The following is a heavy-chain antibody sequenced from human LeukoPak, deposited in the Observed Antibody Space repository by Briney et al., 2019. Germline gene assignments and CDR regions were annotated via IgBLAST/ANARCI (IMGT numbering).Heavy chain of an antibody. CDR3: ASVDYYGSGNYYNDVDY. D-gene: IGHD3-10*01. Sequence: AGGSLRLSCAASGFTFSSYSMNWVRQAPGKGLEWVSSISSSSSYIYYADSVKGRFTISRDNAKNSLYLQMNSLRAEDTALYYCASVDYYGSGNYYNDVDYWGQGSLATVSS. J-gene: IGHJ4*02. CDR1: GFTFSSYS. V-gene: IGHV3-21*01. CDR2: ISSSSSYI.